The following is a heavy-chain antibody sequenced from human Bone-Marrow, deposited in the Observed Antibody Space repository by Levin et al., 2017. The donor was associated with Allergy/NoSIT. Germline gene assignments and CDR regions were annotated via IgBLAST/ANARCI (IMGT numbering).Heavy chain of an antibody. Sequence: GESLKISCAASGFTFSYYWMTWVRQAPGKGLEWVANIKQDGSEKYYVDSVKGRFTISRDNAKKSLYLQMNSLRVEDTAVYYCARDPVAAAGTGGGSDGMDVWGQGTAVTVFS. CDR2: IKQDGSEK. CDR3: ARDPVAAAGTGGGSDGMDV. CDR1: GFTFSYYW. V-gene: IGHV3-7*01. D-gene: IGHD6-13*01. J-gene: IGHJ6*02.